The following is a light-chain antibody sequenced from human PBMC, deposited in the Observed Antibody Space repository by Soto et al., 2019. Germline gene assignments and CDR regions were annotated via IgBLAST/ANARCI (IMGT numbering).Light chain of an antibody. CDR2: DVS. J-gene: IGLJ2*01. CDR1: SSDIGAYNY. V-gene: IGLV2-14*01. CDR3: SSHTSSTLVV. Sequence: QSALTQPASGSGSPGRSITISCAGTSSDIGAYNYVSWYQQYPGKAPKLMIHDVSNRPSGVSNRFSGSKSGNTASLTISGLQAEDEADYYCSSHTSSTLVVFGGGTKVTRP.